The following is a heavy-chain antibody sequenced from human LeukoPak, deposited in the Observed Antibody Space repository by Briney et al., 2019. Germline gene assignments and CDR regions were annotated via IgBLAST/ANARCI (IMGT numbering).Heavy chain of an antibody. CDR2: ISSSSISI. V-gene: IGHV3-21*01. D-gene: IGHD1-26*01. J-gene: IGHJ4*02. CDR1: GFTFSSYT. Sequence: GGSLRLSCAASGFTFSSYTMNWVRQAPGKVLEWVSSISSSSISIYYADSVKGRFTIFRDNAKNSLYLQMNSLRAEDTAVYYCAREVGGSYNYWGQGTLVTVSS. CDR3: AREVGGSYNY.